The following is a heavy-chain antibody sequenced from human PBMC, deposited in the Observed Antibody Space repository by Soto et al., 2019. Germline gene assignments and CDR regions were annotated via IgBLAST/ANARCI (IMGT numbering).Heavy chain of an antibody. CDR3: ARGYFTGWYRGGV. CDR2: ISSSGGST. D-gene: IGHD6-19*01. V-gene: IGHV3-23*01. J-gene: IGHJ3*01. Sequence: WGSLRLCRAASGFTFSGYVIRWVRQAPGKGLEWVTAISSSGGSTNYTDSVKGRFTISRDNSKNTLYLQMNSLGAEDTAVYYCARGYFTGWYRGGVWGQGTMVTVSS. CDR1: GFTFSGYV.